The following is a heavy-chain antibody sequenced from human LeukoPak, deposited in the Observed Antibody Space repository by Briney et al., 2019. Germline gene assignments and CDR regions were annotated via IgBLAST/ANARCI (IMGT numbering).Heavy chain of an antibody. V-gene: IGHV3-23*01. CDR3: AIMHGYYDGSGFWVQ. CDR2: ISPSGDRT. Sequence: GGSLRLSCAASGFTFSSYAMSWVRQAPGKGLEWVSLISPSGDRTSNADSVEGRFTISRDNTRNTLYLQMNSLRDEDTAVYYCAIMHGYYDGSGFWVQWGQGTLVTVSS. CDR1: GFTFSSYA. D-gene: IGHD3-22*01. J-gene: IGHJ4*02.